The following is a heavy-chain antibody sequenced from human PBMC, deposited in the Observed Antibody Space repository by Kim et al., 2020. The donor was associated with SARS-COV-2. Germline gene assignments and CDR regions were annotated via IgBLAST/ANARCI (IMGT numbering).Heavy chain of an antibody. Sequence: GGSLRLSCAASGFTFSSYAMHWVRQAPGKGLEWVAVISYDGSNKYYADSVKGRFTISRDNSKNTLYLQMNSLRAEDTAVYYCARDGPLDYDYVWGSYRYFDYWGQGTMVTVSS. CDR1: GFTFSSYA. V-gene: IGHV3-30-3*01. CDR2: ISYDGSNK. D-gene: IGHD3-16*02. J-gene: IGHJ4*02. CDR3: ARDGPLDYDYVWGSYRYFDY.